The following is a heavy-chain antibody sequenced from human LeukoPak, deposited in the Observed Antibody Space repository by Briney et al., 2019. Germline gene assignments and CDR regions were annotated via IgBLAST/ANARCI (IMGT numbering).Heavy chain of an antibody. D-gene: IGHD5-24*01. CDR3: ARDVGDGYNSAYFDY. CDR2: IWYDGSNK. V-gene: IGHV3-33*08. Sequence: GGSLRLSCEASGFIFSDYSMNWVRQAPGKGLEWVAVIWYDGSNKYYADSVKGRFTISRDNSKNTLYLQMNSLRAEDTAVYYCARDVGDGYNSAYFDYWGQGTLVTVYS. CDR1: GFIFSDYS. J-gene: IGHJ4*02.